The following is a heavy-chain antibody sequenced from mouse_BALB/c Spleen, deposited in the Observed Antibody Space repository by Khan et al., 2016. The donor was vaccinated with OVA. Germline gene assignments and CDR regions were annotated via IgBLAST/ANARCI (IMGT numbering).Heavy chain of an antibody. CDR2: IWSDGST. CDR3: ARQPYYHYNVMDY. J-gene: IGHJ4*01. V-gene: IGHV2-6-1*01. D-gene: IGHD2-10*01. Sequence: QVQLKESGPGLVAPSQSLSITCTISGFSLTNYGIHWVRQPPGKGLEWLVVIWSDGSTTYNSALKSRLTITKDNSKSQVFLKMNSLQTDDTAIYFCARQPYYHYNVMDYWGQGTSVTSPQ. CDR1: GFSLTNYG.